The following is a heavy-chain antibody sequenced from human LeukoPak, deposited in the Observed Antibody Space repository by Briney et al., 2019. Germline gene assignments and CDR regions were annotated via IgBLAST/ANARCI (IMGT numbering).Heavy chain of an antibody. J-gene: IGHJ4*02. CDR2: IYYSGST. V-gene: IGHV4-39*01. Sequence: SETLSLTCTVSGGSISSSSYYWGWIRQPPGKGLERIGSIYYSGSTYYNPSLKSRVTISVDTSKNQFSLKLSSVTAADTAVYYCARSSGYVSYFDYWGQGTLVTVSS. D-gene: IGHD5-12*01. CDR1: GGSISSSSYY. CDR3: ARSSGYVSYFDY.